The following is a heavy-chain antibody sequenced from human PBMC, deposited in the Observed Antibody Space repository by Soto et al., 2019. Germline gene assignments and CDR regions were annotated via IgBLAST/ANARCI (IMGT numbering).Heavy chain of an antibody. J-gene: IGHJ6*04. Sequence: GSLRLSCAASGFTFSSYAMSWVRQAPGKGLEWVSAIGGSGGSTYYAASVKGRFTISRDNSKNTLYLQMNSLRAEDTAVYYCAKDTPLLWFGTTLDVWGKGTTVTVSS. CDR2: IGGSGGST. CDR1: GFTFSSYA. V-gene: IGHV3-23*01. D-gene: IGHD3-10*01. CDR3: AKDTPLLWFGTTLDV.